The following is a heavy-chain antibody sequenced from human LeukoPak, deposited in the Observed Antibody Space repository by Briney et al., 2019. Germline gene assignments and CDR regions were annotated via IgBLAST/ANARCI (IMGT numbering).Heavy chain of an antibody. CDR2: IYHSGST. V-gene: IGHV4-30-2*01. CDR1: GGSISSGGYY. Sequence: PSETLSLTCTVSGGSISSGGYYWSWIRQPPGKGLEWIGYIYHSGSTYYNPSLKSRVTISVDTSKNQFSLKLSSVTAADTAVYYCARGRGVYGSGSYYPKLNAKSFDYWGQGTLVTVSS. CDR3: ARGRGVYGSGSYYPKLNAKSFDY. D-gene: IGHD3-10*01. J-gene: IGHJ4*02.